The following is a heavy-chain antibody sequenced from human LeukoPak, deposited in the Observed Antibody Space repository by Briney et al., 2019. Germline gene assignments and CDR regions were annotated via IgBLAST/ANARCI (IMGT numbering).Heavy chain of an antibody. CDR3: ARDESPRYYDNSDYYPDAFDI. V-gene: IGHV3-21*01. CDR2: ISTTSGYI. J-gene: IGHJ3*02. CDR1: GFTFSTYG. Sequence: GRSLRLSCAASGFTFSTYGMHWVRRAPGKGLEWVSSISTTSGYIYYADSVKGRFTISRDNAKKSLYLQMNSLRAEDTPVYYWARDESPRYYDNSDYYPDAFDIWGRGTMVTVSS. D-gene: IGHD3-22*01.